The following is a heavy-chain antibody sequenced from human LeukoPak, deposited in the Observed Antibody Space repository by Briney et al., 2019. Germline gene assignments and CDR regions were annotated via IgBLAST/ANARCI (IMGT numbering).Heavy chain of an antibody. CDR3: ARGVVTTGGSKFGKIDQYYFDY. V-gene: IGHV4-59*12. Sequence: SETLSLTCTVSGGSISSYYWSWIRQPPGKGLEWIGYISYSGSTNYNPSLKSRVTMSVDTSKNQFSLKLSSVTAADTAVYYCARGVVTTGGSKFGKIDQYYFDYWGQGTLVTVSS. CDR1: GGSISSYY. CDR2: ISYSGST. D-gene: IGHD2-21*02. J-gene: IGHJ4*02.